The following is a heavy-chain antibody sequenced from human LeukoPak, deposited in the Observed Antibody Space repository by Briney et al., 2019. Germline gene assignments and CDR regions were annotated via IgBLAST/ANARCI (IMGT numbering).Heavy chain of an antibody. D-gene: IGHD6-19*01. Sequence: SQTLSLTCTVSGGSISSGGYYWSWIRQPPGKGLEWIGYIYYSGSTYYNPSLKSRVTISVDTSKNQFSLKLSSVTAADTAVYYCARDQGDSSGSGFDPWGQGTLVTVSS. V-gene: IGHV4-30-4*08. J-gene: IGHJ5*02. CDR3: ARDQGDSSGSGFDP. CDR1: GGSISSGGYY. CDR2: IYYSGST.